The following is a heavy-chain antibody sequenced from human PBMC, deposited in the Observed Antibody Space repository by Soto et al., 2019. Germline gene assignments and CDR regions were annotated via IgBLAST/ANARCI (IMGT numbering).Heavy chain of an antibody. D-gene: IGHD3-22*01. CDR2: IIPIFGTA. J-gene: IGHJ6*02. CDR1: GGTFSSYA. CDR3: ASSDQGYSPHGNYSDYGMDV. Sequence: ASVKVSCKASGGTFSSYAISWVRQAPGQGLEWMGGIIPIFGTANYAQKFQGRVTITADESTSTAYMELSSLRSEDTAVYYCASSDQGYSPHGNYSDYGMDVWGQRTTVTVSS. V-gene: IGHV1-69*13.